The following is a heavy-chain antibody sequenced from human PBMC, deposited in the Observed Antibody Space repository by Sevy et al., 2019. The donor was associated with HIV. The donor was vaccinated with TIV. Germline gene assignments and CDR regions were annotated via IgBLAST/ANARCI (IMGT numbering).Heavy chain of an antibody. J-gene: IGHJ4*02. CDR3: AKGVYSSSWYGGGDY. Sequence: GGSLRISCAASGFTFKNFAMSWVRQAPGKGLEWVSGVSGSGGSTNYADSVKGRFTISRDNSKNTLYLQMNSLRAEDTAAYYCAKGVYSSSWYGGGDYWGQGTLVTVSS. CDR1: GFTFKNFA. CDR2: VSGSGGST. V-gene: IGHV3-23*01. D-gene: IGHD6-13*01.